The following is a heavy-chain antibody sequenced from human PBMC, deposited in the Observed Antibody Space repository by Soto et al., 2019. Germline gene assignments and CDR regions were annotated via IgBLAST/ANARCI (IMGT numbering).Heavy chain of an antibody. CDR3: ARSRGESYYGLDY. V-gene: IGHV1-8*01. Sequence: QVQLLQSGAEVKKPGASVKISCKASGYNFNNYEINWVRQAPAQGLEWMGWLQGYSGNPLYAQNFQGRPTLTRDTSTNTASLELTSQAYEDTAIYFCARSRGESYYGLDYWGEGTLVTVSS. CDR1: GYNFNNYE. D-gene: IGHD1-26*01. J-gene: IGHJ4*02. CDR2: LQGYSGNP.